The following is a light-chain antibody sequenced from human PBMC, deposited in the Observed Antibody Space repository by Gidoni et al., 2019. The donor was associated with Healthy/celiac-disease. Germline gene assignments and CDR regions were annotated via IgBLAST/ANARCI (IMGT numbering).Light chain of an antibody. CDR1: QSVSSY. Sequence: PATLSLTPGERATLSCRASQSVSSYLAWYQQKPGQAPRLLIYDASNRATGIPARFSGSGSGTDFTLTISSLEPEDFAVYYCQQRSNWPVTFGQGTKVEIK. J-gene: IGKJ1*01. V-gene: IGKV3-11*01. CDR3: QQRSNWPVT. CDR2: DAS.